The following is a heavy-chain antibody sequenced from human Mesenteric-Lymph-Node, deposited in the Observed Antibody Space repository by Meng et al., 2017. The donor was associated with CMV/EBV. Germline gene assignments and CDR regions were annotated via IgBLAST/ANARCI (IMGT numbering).Heavy chain of an antibody. J-gene: IGHJ5*02. Sequence: SETLSLTCAVYGGSFSGDYWTWIRQPPGKGLEWFGESNHSGSTNYNPSLKSRVTISVDTSTNQFPLKLRSVTAADTAVYYCARGPGSYGSGSYYDRWFDPWGQGTLVTVSS. CDR1: GGSFSGDY. CDR2: SNHSGST. D-gene: IGHD3-10*01. CDR3: ARGPGSYGSGSYYDRWFDP. V-gene: IGHV4-34*01.